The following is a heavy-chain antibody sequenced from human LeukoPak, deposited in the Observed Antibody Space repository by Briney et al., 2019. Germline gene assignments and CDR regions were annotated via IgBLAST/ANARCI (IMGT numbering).Heavy chain of an antibody. J-gene: IGHJ5*02. D-gene: IGHD3-10*01. V-gene: IGHV4-59*01. CDR3: ARSLLWFGELSINWFDP. Sequence: SETLSLTCTVSGGSISSYYWSWIRQPPGKGLEWIGYIYYSGSTNYNPSLKSRVTISVDTSKNQFSLKLSSVTAADTAVYYCARSLLWFGELSINWFDPWGQGTLVTVSS. CDR2: IYYSGST. CDR1: GGSISSYY.